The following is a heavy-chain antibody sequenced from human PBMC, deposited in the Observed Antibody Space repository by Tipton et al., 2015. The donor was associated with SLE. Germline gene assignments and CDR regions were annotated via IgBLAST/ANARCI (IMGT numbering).Heavy chain of an antibody. CDR3: AKESAGLLAFDI. Sequence: SGFTFSSYGMHWVRQAPGKGLEWVAVIWYDGSNKYYADSVKGRFTISRDNSKNTLYLQMNSLRAEDTAVYYCAKESAGLLAFDIWGQGTMVTVSS. J-gene: IGHJ3*02. D-gene: IGHD3/OR15-3a*01. CDR1: GFTFSSYG. V-gene: IGHV3-33*06. CDR2: IWYDGSNK.